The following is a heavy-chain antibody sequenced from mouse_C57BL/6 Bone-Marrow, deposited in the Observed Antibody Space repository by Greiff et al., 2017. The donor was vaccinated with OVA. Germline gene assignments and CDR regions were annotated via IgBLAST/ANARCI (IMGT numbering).Heavy chain of an antibody. V-gene: IGHV1-64*01. Sequence: QVQLQQSGAELVKPGASVKLSCKASGYTFTSYWMHWVKQRPGQGLEWIGMIHPNSGSTNYNEKFKSKATLTVDKSSSTAYMQLSSLTSEDSAVYYCASGDTTVVANYFDYWGQGTTLTVSS. D-gene: IGHD1-1*01. CDR2: IHPNSGST. CDR3: ASGDTTVVANYFDY. J-gene: IGHJ2*01. CDR1: GYTFTSYW.